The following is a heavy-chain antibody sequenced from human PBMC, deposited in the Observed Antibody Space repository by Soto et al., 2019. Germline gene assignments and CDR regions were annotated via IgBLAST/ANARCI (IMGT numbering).Heavy chain of an antibody. CDR1: GYTFTSYA. CDR2: INAGNGNT. D-gene: IGHD3-22*01. CDR3: ARPLGDDSSGYYPWGWFDP. J-gene: IGHJ5*02. V-gene: IGHV1-3*01. Sequence: QVQLVQSGAEVKKPGASVKVSCKASGYTFTSYAMHWVRQAPGQRLEWMGWINAGNGNTKYSQKFQGRVTITRDTSASTAYMELSSLRSEDTAVYYCARPLGDDSSGYYPWGWFDPWGQGTLVTVSS.